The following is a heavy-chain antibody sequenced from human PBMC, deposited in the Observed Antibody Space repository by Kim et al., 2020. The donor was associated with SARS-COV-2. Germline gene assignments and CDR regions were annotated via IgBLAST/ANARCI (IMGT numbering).Heavy chain of an antibody. D-gene: IGHD3-10*01. J-gene: IGHJ4*01. CDR1: GASIDSSDSY. Sequence: SETLSLTCTVSGASIDSSDSYWGWIRQPQGKGLEWIGSFSYSGTTYYNPSLKSRVTISADTARNQLSLKMTSATAADTALYYCARQTLPSLWFGDLGDF. V-gene: IGHV4-39*01. CDR2: FSYSGTT. CDR3: ARQTLPSLWFGDLGDF.